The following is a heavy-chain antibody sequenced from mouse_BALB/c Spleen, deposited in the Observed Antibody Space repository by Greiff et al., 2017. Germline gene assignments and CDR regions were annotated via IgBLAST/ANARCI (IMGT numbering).Heavy chain of an antibody. V-gene: IGHV1S56*01. D-gene: IGHD1-2*01. CDR2: IYPGNVNT. Sequence: VQLQQSGPELVKPGASVRISCKASGYTFTSYYIHWVKQRPGLGLEWIGWIYPGNVNTKYNEKFKGKATLTADKSSSTAYMQLSSLTSEDSAVYFCARPTATWFAYWGQGTLVTVSA. CDR3: ARPTATWFAY. CDR1: GYTFTSYY. J-gene: IGHJ3*01.